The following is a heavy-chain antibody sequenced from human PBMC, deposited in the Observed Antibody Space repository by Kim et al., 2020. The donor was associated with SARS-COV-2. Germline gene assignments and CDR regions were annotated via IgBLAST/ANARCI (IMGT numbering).Heavy chain of an antibody. J-gene: IGHJ4*01. Sequence: SETLSLTCAVYGGSFSGYYWSWIRQPPGKGLEWIGEINHSGSTNYNPSLKSRVTISVDTSKNQYSLKLSSVTAADTAVYYCARGATDCSGGSCYLYYFD. V-gene: IGHV4-34*01. CDR3: ARGATDCSGGSCYLYYFD. CDR1: GGSFSGYY. D-gene: IGHD2-15*01. CDR2: INHSGST.